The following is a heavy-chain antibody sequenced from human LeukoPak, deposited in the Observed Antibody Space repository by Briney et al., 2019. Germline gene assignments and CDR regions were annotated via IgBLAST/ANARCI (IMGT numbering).Heavy chain of an antibody. D-gene: IGHD2-2*01. CDR2: IRSKAYGGTT. CDR3: TTEYCSSTSCYVSRAVDDALDI. CDR1: GFTFGDYA. J-gene: IGHJ3*02. Sequence: GGSLRLSCTASGFTFGDYAMSWVRQAPGKGLEWVGFIRSKAYGGTTEYAASVKGRFTISRDDSKSIAYLQMNSLKTEDTAVYYCTTEYCSSTSCYVSRAVDDALDIWGQGTMVTVSS. V-gene: IGHV3-49*04.